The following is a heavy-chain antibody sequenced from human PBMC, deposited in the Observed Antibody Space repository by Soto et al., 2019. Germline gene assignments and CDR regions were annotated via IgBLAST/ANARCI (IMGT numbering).Heavy chain of an antibody. CDR1: GYTFTSYG. J-gene: IGHJ5*02. D-gene: IGHD2-15*01. Sequence: ASVKVSFKASGYTFTSYGISWVRQAPGQGLEWMGWISAYNGNTNYAQKLQGRVTMTTDTSTSTAYMELRSLISDDTAVYYCARGRYCSGGSCYRPDWFDPWGQGTLVTVSS. V-gene: IGHV1-18*01. CDR3: ARGRYCSGGSCYRPDWFDP. CDR2: ISAYNGNT.